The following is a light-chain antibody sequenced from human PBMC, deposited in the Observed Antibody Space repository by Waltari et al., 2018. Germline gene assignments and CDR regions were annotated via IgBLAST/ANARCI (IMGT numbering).Light chain of an antibody. CDR1: SCDVGGYNL. CDR3: TSYITTRGDWV. Sequence: QSALTQPASVSGSPGQSITISCTGTSCDVGGYNLVSWHQQHPGKAPKLIIYEVSNRPSGVSNRFSGSKSGNTSSLPISGLQAEDEADYYCTSYITTRGDWVFGGGTKLTVL. CDR2: EVS. J-gene: IGLJ3*02. V-gene: IGLV2-14*01.